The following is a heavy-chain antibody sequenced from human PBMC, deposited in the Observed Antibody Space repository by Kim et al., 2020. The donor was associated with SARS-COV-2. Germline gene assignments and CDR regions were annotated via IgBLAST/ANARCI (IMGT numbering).Heavy chain of an antibody. CDR1: GFTFSSYA. D-gene: IGHD6-13*01. V-gene: IGHV3-30*04. CDR2: ISYDGSNK. J-gene: IGHJ4*02. CDR3: ARGDTHLQQLVAPQHY. Sequence: GGSLRLSCAASGFTFSSYAMHWVRQAPGKGLEWVAVISYDGSNKYYADSVKGRFTISRDNSKNTLYLQMNSLRAEDTAVYYCARGDTHLQQLVAPQHYWGQGTLVTVSS.